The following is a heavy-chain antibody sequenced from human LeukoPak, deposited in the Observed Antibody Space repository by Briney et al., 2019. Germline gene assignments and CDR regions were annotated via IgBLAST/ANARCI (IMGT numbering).Heavy chain of an antibody. CDR2: IKSKTDGGTT. CDR1: GFTFSNAW. Sequence: GGSLRLSCAASGFTFSNAWMSWVRQAPGKGLEWVGRIKSKTDGGTTDYAAPVKGRFTISRDDSKNTLYLQMNSLKTEDTAVYYCTTGFRSPSNFYNYNYYMNVGGKGPTFTVSS. J-gene: IGHJ6*03. CDR3: TTGFRSPSNFYNYNYYMNV. D-gene: IGHD1-26*01. V-gene: IGHV3-15*01.